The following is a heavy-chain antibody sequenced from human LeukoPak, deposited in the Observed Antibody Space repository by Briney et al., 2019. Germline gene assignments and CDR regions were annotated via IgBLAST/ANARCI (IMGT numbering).Heavy chain of an antibody. D-gene: IGHD5-12*01. CDR3: ARSRGYDLAYFDY. J-gene: IGHJ4*02. CDR1: GGSYSGYY. CDR2: INHSGST. V-gene: IGHV4-34*01. Sequence: SETLSLTCAVYGGSYSGYYWSWIRQPPGKGLEWIGEINHSGSTNYNPSLKSRVTISVDTSKNQFSLKLSSVTAADTAVYYCARSRGYDLAYFDYWGQGTLVTVSS.